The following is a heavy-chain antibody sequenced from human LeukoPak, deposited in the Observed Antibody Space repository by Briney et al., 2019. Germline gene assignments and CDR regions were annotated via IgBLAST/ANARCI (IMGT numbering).Heavy chain of an antibody. CDR3: TKDLTPGGADV. Sequence: GGSLRLSCTASGFTFKDYAMYWVRQAPGKGLEWVSGIMWRSGSTGYGDSVKGRFTISRDNAKKSLYLQMNSLRVEDTAFYYCTKDLTPGGADVWGQGTTVTVSS. J-gene: IGHJ6*02. CDR2: IMWRSGST. D-gene: IGHD3-10*01. V-gene: IGHV3-9*01. CDR1: GFTFKDYA.